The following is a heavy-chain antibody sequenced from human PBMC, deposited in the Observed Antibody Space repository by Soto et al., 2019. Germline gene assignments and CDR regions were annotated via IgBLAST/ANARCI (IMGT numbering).Heavy chain of an antibody. D-gene: IGHD3-10*01. V-gene: IGHV3-7*03. Sequence: PVGSLRLSCVASGFPFDVYWMSWVSQAPGKGLEWVANIKKDGSERFYVDSVRGRFTISRDNVKTSVSLQMNSLRPEDTAVYYCARDNPYGDYFDYWGQGALVTVSS. CDR3: ARDNPYGDYFDY. J-gene: IGHJ4*02. CDR2: IKKDGSER. CDR1: GFPFDVYW.